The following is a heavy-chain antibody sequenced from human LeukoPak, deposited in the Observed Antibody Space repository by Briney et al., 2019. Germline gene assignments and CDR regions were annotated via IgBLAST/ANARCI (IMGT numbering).Heavy chain of an antibody. V-gene: IGHV3-11*01. Sequence: PGQSLRLSCAASGFTFSNYYMSWIRHAPGKWLGWVSYISSSGSTIYYADSVKGLFTISRDNAKNSLYLQMNSLRAEDTAVYYCARYCSSTSCYYYYYGMDVWGQGTTVTVSS. CDR2: ISSSGSTI. J-gene: IGHJ6*02. CDR1: GFTFSNYY. D-gene: IGHD2-2*01. CDR3: ARYCSSTSCYYYYYGMDV.